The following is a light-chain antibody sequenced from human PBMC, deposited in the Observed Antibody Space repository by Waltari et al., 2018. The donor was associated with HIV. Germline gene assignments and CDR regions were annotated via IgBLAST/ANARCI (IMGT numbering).Light chain of an antibody. CDR2: WAS. V-gene: IGKV4-1*01. Sequence: DIVMTQSPDSLAVSLGERATINCKSSQSVLYSSNNKNFLAWYQQKAGQPPKLLIYWASTRASGVPDRFSGSGSGTDFTLTISSLQAEDVAVYYCQQYYNIPFTFGPGTKVDIK. CDR1: QSVLYSSNNKNF. J-gene: IGKJ3*01. CDR3: QQYYNIPFT.